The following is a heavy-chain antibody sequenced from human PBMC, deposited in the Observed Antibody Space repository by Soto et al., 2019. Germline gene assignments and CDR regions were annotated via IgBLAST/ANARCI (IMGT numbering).Heavy chain of an antibody. V-gene: IGHV1-69*01. J-gene: IGHJ3*02. CDR2: IIPVLGTT. CDR3: VIVITMLVGAYGAFDI. Sequence: QVQLVQSGAEVKKPGSSVKVSCKASGGPFSSFAISWVRQAPGQGLEWMGGIIPVLGTTNYAQRLHGRVTITAAESTSPAHMELTGLRSADTALYYCVIVITMLVGAYGAFDIWGQGKVVTVSS. CDR1: GGPFSSFA. D-gene: IGHD3-22*01.